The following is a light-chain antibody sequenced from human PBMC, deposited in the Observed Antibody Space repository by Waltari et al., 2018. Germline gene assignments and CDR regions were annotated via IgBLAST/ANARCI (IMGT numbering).Light chain of an antibody. CDR2: DAS. J-gene: IGKJ1*01. Sequence: EIVLTQSPGTLSLSPGERATLSCGASQSVGRSLAWYQQKPGRAPRLLLYDASSRATGIPDRFSGSGFGTDFSLTISRLEPEDFAVYYCQHYVRLPVTFGQGTKVESK. CDR1: QSVGRS. V-gene: IGKV3-20*01. CDR3: QHYVRLPVT.